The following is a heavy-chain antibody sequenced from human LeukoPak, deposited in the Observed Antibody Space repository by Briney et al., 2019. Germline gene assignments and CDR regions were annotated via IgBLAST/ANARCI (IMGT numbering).Heavy chain of an antibody. D-gene: IGHD2-2*01. Sequence: PGGSLRLSCAASGFTFDDYAMHWVRQAPGKGLEWVSGISWNRGSIGYADFVKGRFTISRDNAKMSLYLQMNSLRAEDTALYYCAKGYCSSISCHADYWGQGTLVTASS. J-gene: IGHJ4*02. CDR2: ISWNRGSI. CDR3: AKGYCSSISCHADY. V-gene: IGHV3-9*01. CDR1: GFTFDDYA.